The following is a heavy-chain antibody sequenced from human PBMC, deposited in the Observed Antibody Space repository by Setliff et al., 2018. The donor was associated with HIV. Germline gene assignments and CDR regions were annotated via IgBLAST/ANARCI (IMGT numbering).Heavy chain of an antibody. CDR1: GGSISSSTYY. CDR2: IHFSGST. J-gene: IGHJ2*01. Sequence: LSLTCTVSGGSISSSTYYWGWIRQPPGKGLEWIGNIHFSGSTYYNPSLKSRVTVSVDPSKNQFSLKLSSVTAADTAVYYCARGTYKWELLLAWYFDLWGRGTLVTVSS. CDR3: ARGTYKWELLLAWYFDL. V-gene: IGHV4-39*01. D-gene: IGHD1-26*01.